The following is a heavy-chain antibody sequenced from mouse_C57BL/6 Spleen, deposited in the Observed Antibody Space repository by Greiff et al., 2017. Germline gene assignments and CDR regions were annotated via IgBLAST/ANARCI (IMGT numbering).Heavy chain of an antibody. CDR3: ARWDYGSSYEGFAY. CDR1: GYSFTDYN. CDR2: INPNYGTT. D-gene: IGHD1-1*01. J-gene: IGHJ3*01. V-gene: IGHV1-39*01. Sequence: EVKLQESGPELVKPGASVKISCKASGYSFTDYNMNWVKQSNGKSLEWIGVINPNYGTTSYNQKFKGKATLTVDQSSSTAYMQLNSLTSEDSAVYYCARWDYGSSYEGFAYWGQGTLVTVSA.